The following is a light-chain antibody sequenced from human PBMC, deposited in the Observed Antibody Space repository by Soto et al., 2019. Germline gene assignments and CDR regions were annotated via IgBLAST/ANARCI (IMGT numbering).Light chain of an antibody. CDR1: SSDVGNYKY. CDR2: EVS. Sequence: QCLLSQPASLSGSPGQSSTISCTGTSSDVGNYKYVSWYQQHPGKAPKLMIYEVSNRPSGVSNRFSGSKSGNTASLTISGLQAEDETDYYCFSYTSSGTYVFGTGTKVT. V-gene: IGLV2-14*01. J-gene: IGLJ1*01. CDR3: FSYTSSGTYV.